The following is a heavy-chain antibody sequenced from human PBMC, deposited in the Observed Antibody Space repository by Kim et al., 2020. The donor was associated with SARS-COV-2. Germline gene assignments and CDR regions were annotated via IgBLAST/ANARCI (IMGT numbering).Heavy chain of an antibody. D-gene: IGHD2-8*01. CDR1: GFMFSSFG. V-gene: IGHV3-23*01. CDR3: ARGWSMPDA. Sequence: GGSLRLSCEASGFMFSSFGMSWVRQAPGKGLDWVASINTGGGTTYYADSVKGRFTISRDNSKNTLSLQMNSLRAEDTAGYYCARGWSMPDAWGQGTLVTVS. CDR2: INTGGGTT. J-gene: IGHJ4*02.